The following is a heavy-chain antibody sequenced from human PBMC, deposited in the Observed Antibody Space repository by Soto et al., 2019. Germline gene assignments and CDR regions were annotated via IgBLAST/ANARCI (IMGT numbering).Heavy chain of an antibody. D-gene: IGHD3-9*01. CDR2: ISAYNGNT. CDR1: GYTFTSYD. V-gene: IGHV1-18*01. J-gene: IGHJ4*02. Sequence: ASVKVSCKASGYTFTSYDICWVRQAPGQGLECMGWISAYNGNTNYAQKLQGRVTMTTDTSTSTAYMELRSLRSDDTAVYYCARAPKVAYYDILTGWFPFDYRGQGTLVTVSS. CDR3: ARAPKVAYYDILTGWFPFDY.